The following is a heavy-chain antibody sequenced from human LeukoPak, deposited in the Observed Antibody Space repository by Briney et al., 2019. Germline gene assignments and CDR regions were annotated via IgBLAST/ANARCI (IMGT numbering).Heavy chain of an antibody. V-gene: IGHV4-59*01. J-gene: IGHJ6*04. CDR1: GGSISSYY. CDR2: IYDSGST. Sequence: SETLSLTCTVSGGSISSYYWSWIRQPAGKGLEWIGYIYDSGSTNYNPSLKSRVTISVDTSKNQFSLKLSSVTAADTAVYYCARDLSGATVTTGYYYYYGMDVWGKGTTVTVSS. CDR3: ARDLSGATVTTGYYYYYGMDV. D-gene: IGHD4-17*01.